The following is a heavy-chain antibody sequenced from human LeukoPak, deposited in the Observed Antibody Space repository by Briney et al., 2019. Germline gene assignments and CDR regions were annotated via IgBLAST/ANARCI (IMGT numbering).Heavy chain of an antibody. V-gene: IGHV3-30*02. Sequence: GGSLRLSCAASGFTFSSYGMHWVRQAPGKGLEWVAFIRYDGSNKYYADSVKGRFTISRDNSKNTLYLQMNSLRAEDTAVYYCATLTGGDDAFDIWGQGTMVTVSS. CDR3: ATLTGGDDAFDI. CDR2: IRYDGSNK. D-gene: IGHD4-23*01. J-gene: IGHJ3*02. CDR1: GFTFSSYG.